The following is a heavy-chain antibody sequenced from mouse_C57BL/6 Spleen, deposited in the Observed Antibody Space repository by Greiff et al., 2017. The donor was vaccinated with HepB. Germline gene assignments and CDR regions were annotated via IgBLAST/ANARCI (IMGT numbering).Heavy chain of an antibody. CDR3: ARYGDGRGDFGY. V-gene: IGHV14-3*01. CDR1: GFYIKNTY. Sequence: EVKLIESVAELVRPGASVKLSCTASGFYIKNTYMHWVKQRPEQGLEWIGRIDPADGNTKYAPKFQGKAPITADTSSNTGYLQLSSLTSEDTAIYYCARYGDGRGDFGYWGQGTTLTVSS. D-gene: IGHD1-1*01. J-gene: IGHJ2*01. CDR2: IDPADGNT.